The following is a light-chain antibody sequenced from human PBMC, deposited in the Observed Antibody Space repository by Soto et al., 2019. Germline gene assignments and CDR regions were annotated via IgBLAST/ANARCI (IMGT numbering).Light chain of an antibody. J-gene: IGLJ1*01. CDR1: SSDVGGYNF. CDR2: DVS. Sequence: SVLTQPRSVSWSPGQSVTVSCTGTSSDVGGYNFVSWYQQHPGKAPKLMIYDVSKRPSGVSDRFSGSKSGNTASLTISGLQAEDEAVYFCCSYAGTYVYVFGTGTKVTVL. V-gene: IGLV2-11*01. CDR3: CSYAGTYVYV.